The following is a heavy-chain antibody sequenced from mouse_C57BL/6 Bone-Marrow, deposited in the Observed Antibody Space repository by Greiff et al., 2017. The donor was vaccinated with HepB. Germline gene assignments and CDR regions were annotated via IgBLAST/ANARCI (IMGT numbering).Heavy chain of an antibody. Sequence: LVESGPELVRPGASVKISCKAPGYTFTSHWMQWVRQRPGQGLEWIGAIFPGSGSTYYNEKFKGKATLPVDTSSSTAYMQLSSLTSDDSAVYFCARPYYGSTPFAYWGQGTLVTVSA. V-gene: IGHV1-56*01. CDR2: IFPGSGST. CDR3: ARPYYGSTPFAY. CDR1: GYTFTSHW. D-gene: IGHD1-1*01. J-gene: IGHJ3*01.